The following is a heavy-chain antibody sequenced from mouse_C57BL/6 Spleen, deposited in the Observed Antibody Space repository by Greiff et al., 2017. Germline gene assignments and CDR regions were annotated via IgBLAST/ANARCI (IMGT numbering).Heavy chain of an antibody. CDR2: IYPGSGNT. J-gene: IGHJ2*01. Sequence: VKLMESGAELVRPGASVKLSCKASGYTFTDYYINWVKQRPGQGLEWIARIYPGSGNTYYNEKFKGKATLTAEKSSSTAYMQLSSLTSEDSAVYFCARGNPYDGYSFDYWGQGTTLTVSS. CDR1: GYTFTDYY. D-gene: IGHD2-3*01. CDR3: ARGNPYDGYSFDY. V-gene: IGHV1-76*01.